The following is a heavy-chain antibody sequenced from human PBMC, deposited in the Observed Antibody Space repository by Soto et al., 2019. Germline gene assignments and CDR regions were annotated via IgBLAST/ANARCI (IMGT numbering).Heavy chain of an antibody. CDR3: ALIGSVGAVAD. Sequence: SETLSLTCAVSGGSISSGGYSWSWIRQPPGKGLEWIGYIYHSGSTYYNLSLKSRATISVDRSKNQFSLKLSSVTVADTAVYYCALIGSVGAVADWGQGXLVTVSS. CDR1: GGSISSGGYS. CDR2: IYHSGST. V-gene: IGHV4-30-2*01. J-gene: IGHJ4*02. D-gene: IGHD1-26*01.